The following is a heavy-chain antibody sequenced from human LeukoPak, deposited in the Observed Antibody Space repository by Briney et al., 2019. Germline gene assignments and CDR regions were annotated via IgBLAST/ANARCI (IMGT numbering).Heavy chain of an antibody. D-gene: IGHD3-22*01. CDR2: IWYDGSNK. Sequence: PGGSLRLSCAASGFTFSSYGMHWVRQAPGKGLEWVAVIWYDGSNKYYADSVKGRFTISRDNSKNTLYLQMNSLRAEDTAVYYCARGGSITMIVDYWGQGTLVTVSS. CDR3: ARGGSITMIVDY. V-gene: IGHV3-33*01. CDR1: GFTFSSYG. J-gene: IGHJ4*02.